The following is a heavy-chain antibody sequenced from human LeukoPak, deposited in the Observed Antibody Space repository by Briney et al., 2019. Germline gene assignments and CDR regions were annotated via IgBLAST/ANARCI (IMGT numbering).Heavy chain of an antibody. D-gene: IGHD5-24*01. CDR3: ASMATINSFDY. CDR2: INHSGST. Sequence: SETLSLTCAVYDGSFSGYYWSWIRQPPGKGLEWIGEINHSGSTNYNPSLKSRVTISVDTSKNQFSLKLSSVTAADTAVYYCASMATINSFDYWGQGTLVTVSS. V-gene: IGHV4-34*01. CDR1: DGSFSGYY. J-gene: IGHJ4*02.